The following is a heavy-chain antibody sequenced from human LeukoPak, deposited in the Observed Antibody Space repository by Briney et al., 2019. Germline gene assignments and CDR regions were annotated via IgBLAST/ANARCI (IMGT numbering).Heavy chain of an antibody. CDR1: GGTFSSYA. Sequence: ASVKVSCKASGGTFSSYAISWVRQAPGQGLEWMGGIIPIFGTANYAQKFRGRVTITADESTSTAYMELSSLRSEDTAVYYCARGQNNWNPFDYWGQGTLVTVSS. CDR2: IIPIFGTA. V-gene: IGHV1-69*13. CDR3: ARGQNNWNPFDY. D-gene: IGHD1-20*01. J-gene: IGHJ4*02.